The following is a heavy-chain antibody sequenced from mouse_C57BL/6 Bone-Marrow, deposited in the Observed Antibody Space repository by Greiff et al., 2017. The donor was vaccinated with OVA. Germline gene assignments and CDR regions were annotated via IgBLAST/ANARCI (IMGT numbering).Heavy chain of an antibody. CDR1: GYTFTSYW. Sequence: QVQLQQPGAELVRPGSSVKLSCKASGYTFTSYWMHWVKQRPIQGLEWIGNIDPSDSETHYNQKFKDKATLTVDKSSSTAYMQLSSLTSEDSAVYYCARGYYGSKTGTIAYWGQGTLVTVSA. J-gene: IGHJ3*01. CDR3: ARGYYGSKTGTIAY. D-gene: IGHD1-1*01. V-gene: IGHV1-52*01. CDR2: IDPSDSET.